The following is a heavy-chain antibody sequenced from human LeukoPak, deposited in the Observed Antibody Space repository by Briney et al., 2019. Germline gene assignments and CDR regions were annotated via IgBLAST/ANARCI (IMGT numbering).Heavy chain of an antibody. CDR2: IYYSGST. CDR3: ARAPGWNYPYYFDY. V-gene: IGHV4-59*01. Sequence: SETLSLTCTVSGGSISSNYWSWIRQHPGKGLEWMGYIYYSGSTNYNPSLKSRVTISVDTSKNQFSLKLSSVTAADTAVYYCARAPGWNYPYYFDYWGQGTLVTVSS. J-gene: IGHJ4*02. D-gene: IGHD1-7*01. CDR1: GGSISSNY.